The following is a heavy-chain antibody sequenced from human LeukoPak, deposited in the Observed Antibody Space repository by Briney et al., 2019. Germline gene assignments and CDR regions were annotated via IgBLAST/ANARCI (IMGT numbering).Heavy chain of an antibody. CDR1: GGSFSGYY. CDR2: INHSGST. J-gene: IGHJ5*02. CDR3: ARGGTTVTPGLLWFDP. D-gene: IGHD4-17*01. V-gene: IGHV4-34*01. Sequence: SETLSLTCAVYGGSFSGYYWSWIRQPPGKGLEWIGEINHSGSTNYNPSLKSRVTISVDTSKNQLSLKLSSVTAADTAVYYCARGGTTVTPGLLWFDPWGQGTLVTVSS.